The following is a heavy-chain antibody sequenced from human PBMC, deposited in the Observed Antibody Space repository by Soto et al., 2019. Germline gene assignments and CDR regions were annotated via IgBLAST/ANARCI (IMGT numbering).Heavy chain of an antibody. CDR1: GFSFSVFA. D-gene: IGHD3-16*01. CDR2: ISGSGGST. J-gene: IGHJ3*01. Sequence: EVDLLESGGGLAQPGGSRRLSCVASGFSFSVFAMSWVRQAPGKGLEWVSRISGSGGSTYYADSVKGRFTISRDNSKNMLYLQMNSLRGEDTAVYYCAKDWSGGAFEVWGQGTMVIVSS. V-gene: IGHV3-23*01. CDR3: AKDWSGGAFEV.